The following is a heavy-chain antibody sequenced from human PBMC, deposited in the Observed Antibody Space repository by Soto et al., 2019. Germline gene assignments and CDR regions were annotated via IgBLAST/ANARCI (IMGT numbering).Heavy chain of an antibody. CDR2: IYYSGST. CDR1: GGSISSGGYY. CDR3: ARVPSLTTTFDY. Sequence: SETLSLTCTVSGGSISSGGYYWSWIRQHPGKGLEWIGYIYYSGSTYYNPSLKSRVTISVDTSKNQFSLKLSSVTAADTAVYYCARVPSLTTTFDYWGQGTLVTVSS. V-gene: IGHV4-31*03. J-gene: IGHJ4*02. D-gene: IGHD4-4*01.